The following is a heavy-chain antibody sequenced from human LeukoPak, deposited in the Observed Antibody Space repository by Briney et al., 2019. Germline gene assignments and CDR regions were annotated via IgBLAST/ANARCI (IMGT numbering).Heavy chain of an antibody. Sequence: SHTLSLTCAISGDSVSNNSAAWYWIRQSPSRGLEWLGRTYYRSKWNNDYAVSVKSRITINPDTSKKQFSLQLNSVTPGDTAVYYCARSRGAIVDYWAQGTLVTVSS. J-gene: IGHJ4*02. CDR3: ARSRGAIVDY. CDR1: GDSVSNNSAA. CDR2: TYYRSKWNN. V-gene: IGHV6-1*01.